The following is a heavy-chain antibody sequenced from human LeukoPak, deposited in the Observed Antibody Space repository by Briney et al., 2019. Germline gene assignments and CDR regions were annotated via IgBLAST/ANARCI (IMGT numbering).Heavy chain of an antibody. J-gene: IGHJ4*02. CDR3: ARTVDTAMVRIFDS. D-gene: IGHD5-18*01. V-gene: IGHV4-34*01. CDR1: GFTFSSYA. CDR2: INHGGST. Sequence: PGGSLRLSCAASGFTFSSYAMSWVRQPPGKGLEWIGEINHGGSTDYNPSLKSRVTISVDTSKNQFSLELNSVTAADTALYYCARTVDTAMVRIFDSWGQGTLVTVSS.